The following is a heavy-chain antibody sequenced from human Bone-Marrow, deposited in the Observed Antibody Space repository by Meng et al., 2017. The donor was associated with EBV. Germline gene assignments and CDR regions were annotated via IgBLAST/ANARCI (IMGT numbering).Heavy chain of an antibody. J-gene: IGHJ2*01. V-gene: IGHV4-39*01. D-gene: IGHD1-26*01. CDR1: GGSIRRSNYY. Sequence: EGSGPGLVKPSETLALTCTVSGGSIRRSNYYWGWIRQPPGKGLEWIGSIYFSGSTYYNPSLKSRVTISVDTSKNQFSLKLSSVTAADTAVYYCARPVVGGATTSPYWYFDLWGRGTLVTVSS. CDR2: IYFSGST. CDR3: ARPVVGGATTSPYWYFDL.